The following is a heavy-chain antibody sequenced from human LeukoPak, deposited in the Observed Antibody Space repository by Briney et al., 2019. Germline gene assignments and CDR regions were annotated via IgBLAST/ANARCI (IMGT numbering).Heavy chain of an antibody. CDR2: IAWDGGST. V-gene: IGHV3-43D*03. D-gene: IGHD5-18*01. CDR3: ATYRQVMLPFES. Sequence: GGSLRLSCAASGFTFDNYAMHWVRQAPGKGLEWVSLIAWDGGSTYYADSVRGRFTISRDNSRSTPFLQMNSLRREDTAIYYCATYRQVMLPFESWGQGTLVTVSS. CDR1: GFTFDNYA. J-gene: IGHJ4*02.